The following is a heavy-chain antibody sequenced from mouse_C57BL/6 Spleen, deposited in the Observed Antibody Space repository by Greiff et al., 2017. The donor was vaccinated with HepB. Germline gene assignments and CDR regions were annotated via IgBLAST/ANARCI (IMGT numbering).Heavy chain of an antibody. V-gene: IGHV5-17*01. CDR2: ISSGSSTI. J-gene: IGHJ2*01. CDR3: ARRCTTPSRAFDY. D-gene: IGHD1-2*01. Sequence: EVMLVESGGGLVKPGGSLKLSCAASGFTFSDYGMHWVRQAPEKGLEWVAYISSGSSTIYYADTVKGRFTISRDNAKNTLFLQMTSLRSEDTAMYYCARRCTTPSRAFDYWGQGTTLTVSS. CDR1: GFTFSDYG.